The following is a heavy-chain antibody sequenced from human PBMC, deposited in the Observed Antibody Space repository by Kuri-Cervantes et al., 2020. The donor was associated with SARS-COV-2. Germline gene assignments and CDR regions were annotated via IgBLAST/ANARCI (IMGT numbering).Heavy chain of an antibody. CDR3: ARVGINYGDYMGHHDY. V-gene: IGHV1-2*02. J-gene: IGHJ4*02. CDR2: INPRSGGT. CDR1: GYTFTNYF. D-gene: IGHD4-17*01. Sequence: ASVKVSCKAPGYTFTNYFLNWVRQAPGQGLEWMGWINPRSGGTNYAQKFQGRVSMARDTSTSTVYMELSSLRSDDTAMYYCARVGINYGDYMGHHDYWGQGTLVTVSS.